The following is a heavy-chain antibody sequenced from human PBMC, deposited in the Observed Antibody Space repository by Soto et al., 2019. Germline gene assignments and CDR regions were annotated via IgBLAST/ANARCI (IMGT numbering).Heavy chain of an antibody. J-gene: IGHJ4*02. V-gene: IGHV1-18*01. CDR2: ISAYNGNT. CDR1: GYTFTSYG. D-gene: IGHD6-19*01. CDR3: ARVSQGGSSGWRYYFDY. Sequence: QVQLVQSGAEVKKPGASVKVSCKASGYTFTSYGISWVRQAPGQGREWMGWISAYNGNTNYAQKLQGRVTMTTDTSTSTAYMELRSLRSDDTAVYYCARVSQGGSSGWRYYFDYWGQGTLVTVSS.